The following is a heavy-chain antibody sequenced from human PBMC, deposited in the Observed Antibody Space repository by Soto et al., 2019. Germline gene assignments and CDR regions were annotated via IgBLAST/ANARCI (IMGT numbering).Heavy chain of an antibody. Sequence: QVQLQQSGPGLVKPSQTLSLTCAITGDSVSSNSAGWSWVRQSPSRGLEWLGRTYYRSKWYYEYAVSVRGRITINPDTSKNQSSLQLNSVTPEETAVYFCARGEQYSGRIFDYWGQGTLVTVSS. J-gene: IGHJ4*01. CDR1: GDSVSSNSAG. V-gene: IGHV6-1*01. D-gene: IGHD1-26*01. CDR2: TYYRSKWYY. CDR3: ARGEQYSGRIFDY.